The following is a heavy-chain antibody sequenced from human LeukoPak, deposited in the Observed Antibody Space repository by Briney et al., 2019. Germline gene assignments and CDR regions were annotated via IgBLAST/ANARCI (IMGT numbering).Heavy chain of an antibody. V-gene: IGHV4-59*01. D-gene: IGHD6-19*01. CDR2: IYYSGST. CDR3: ARDSDSSGWCENWFDP. Sequence: PSETLSLTCTVSGGSISSYYWSWIRQPPGKGLEWIGYIYYSGSTNYNPSLKSRVTISVDTSKNQFSLKLSSVIAADTAVYYCARDSDSSGWCENWFDPWGQGTLVTVSS. J-gene: IGHJ5*02. CDR1: GGSISSYY.